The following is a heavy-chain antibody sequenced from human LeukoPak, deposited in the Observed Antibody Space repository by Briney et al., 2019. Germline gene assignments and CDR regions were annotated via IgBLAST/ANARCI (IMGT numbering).Heavy chain of an antibody. Sequence: GASVKVSCKASGGTFSSYAISWVRQAPGQGLEWMGGIIPIFGTANYAQKFQGRVTITADESTSTAYMELSSLRSEDTAVYYCARAGTAAGTTLAYYYYYYYMDVWGKGTTVTISS. D-gene: IGHD6-13*01. CDR1: GGTFSSYA. CDR2: IIPIFGTA. V-gene: IGHV1-69*13. CDR3: ARAGTAAGTTLAYYYYYYYMDV. J-gene: IGHJ6*03.